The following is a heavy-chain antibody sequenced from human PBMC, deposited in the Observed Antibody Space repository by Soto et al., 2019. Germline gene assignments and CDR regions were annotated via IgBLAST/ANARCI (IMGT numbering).Heavy chain of an antibody. V-gene: IGHV4-59*01. CDR2: IYDSGST. D-gene: IGHD2-21*02. Sequence: QVQLQESGPGLVKPSETLSLTCAVSGGSLSNYYWSWIRQPPGKGLEWIGYIYDSGSTNYNPSLKSRVTISIDKSKNQFSLNLTSVTAADTAVYYCARVGEDRVVTGNWYFDLWGRGSLVTVSS. J-gene: IGHJ2*01. CDR3: ARVGEDRVVTGNWYFDL. CDR1: GGSLSNYY.